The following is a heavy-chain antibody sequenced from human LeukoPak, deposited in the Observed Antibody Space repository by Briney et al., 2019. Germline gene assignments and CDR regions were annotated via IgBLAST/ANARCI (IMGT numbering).Heavy chain of an antibody. Sequence: ASVKVSCKASGYTFTSYYMHWVRQAPGQGLEWMRIVSPSGGSTSYAQKFQGRVTMTRDTSTSTVYMELSSLRSEDTAVYYCARATAMVLDYWGQGTLVTVSS. CDR3: ARATAMVLDY. D-gene: IGHD5-18*01. CDR1: GYTFTSYY. J-gene: IGHJ4*02. CDR2: VSPSGGST. V-gene: IGHV1-46*01.